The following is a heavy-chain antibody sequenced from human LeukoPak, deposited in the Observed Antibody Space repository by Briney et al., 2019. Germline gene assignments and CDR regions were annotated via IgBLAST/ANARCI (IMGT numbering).Heavy chain of an antibody. J-gene: IGHJ4*02. CDR2: ISYDGANK. Sequence: GGSLRLSCAASGFTFSNYDMHWVRQAPGKGLEWVAVISYDGANKYYADSVKGRFTISRDNSKNTLHLQMNSLRAEDTAVYYCAKDDRGNEAPFDYWGQGTLVTVSS. CDR3: AKDDRGNEAPFDY. CDR1: GFTFSNYD. V-gene: IGHV3-30*18.